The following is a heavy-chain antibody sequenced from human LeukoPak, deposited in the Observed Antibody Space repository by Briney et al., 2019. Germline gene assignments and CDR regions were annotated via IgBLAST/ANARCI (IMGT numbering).Heavy chain of an antibody. V-gene: IGHV4-4*07. J-gene: IGHJ4*02. D-gene: IGHD6-13*01. CDR3: ARGLAAAGLYYFDY. CDR1: GGCISSYY. Sequence: SETLSLTCTVSGGCISSYYWSWIRQPAGKGLEWIGRIYTSGSTNYNPSLKSRVTMSVDTSKNQFSLKLSSVTAADTAVYYCARGLAAAGLYYFDYWGQGTLVTVSS. CDR2: IYTSGST.